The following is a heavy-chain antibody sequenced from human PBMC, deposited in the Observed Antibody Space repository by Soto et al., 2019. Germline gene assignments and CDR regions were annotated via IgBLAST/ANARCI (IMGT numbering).Heavy chain of an antibody. V-gene: IGHV1-69*04. CDR1: GGTFSNSP. CDR2: IIPSPART. D-gene: IGHD1-26*01. J-gene: IGHJ4*02. CDR3: ARDQVGASSFDY. Sequence: GASVKVSCTASGGTFSNSPISWVRQIPGQGPEWMGRIIPSPARTIYSRKFRGRVTLTADKSTQTVYMTLSSLTTEDSGVYYCARDQVGASSFDYWGQGTRVTVSS.